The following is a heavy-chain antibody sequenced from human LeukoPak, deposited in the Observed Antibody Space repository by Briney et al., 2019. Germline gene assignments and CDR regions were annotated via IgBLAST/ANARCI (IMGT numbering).Heavy chain of an antibody. D-gene: IGHD2-15*01. CDR3: ARVDSGGLACDI. Sequence: GGSLRLSCAASGFTFSSYSMNWVRQAPGKGLEWVSSISSSSSYIYYADSVKGRFTISRDNAKNSLYLQMNSLRAEDTAVYYCARVDSGGLACDIWGQGTMVTVSS. V-gene: IGHV3-21*01. J-gene: IGHJ3*02. CDR2: ISSSSSYI. CDR1: GFTFSSYS.